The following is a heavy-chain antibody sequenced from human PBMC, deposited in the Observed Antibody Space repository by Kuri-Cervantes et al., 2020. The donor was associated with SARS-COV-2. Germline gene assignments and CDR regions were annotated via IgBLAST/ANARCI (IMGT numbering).Heavy chain of an antibody. D-gene: IGHD6-19*01. J-gene: IGHJ4*02. V-gene: IGHV4-34*01. Sequence: SETLSLTCTVSGGSISTYYWSWIRRPPGKGLEWIGEINHSGSTNYNPSLKSRVTISVDTSKNQFSLKLSSVTAADTAVYYCARRGAVAGTVPFFDYWGQGTLVTDSS. CDR3: ARRGAVAGTVPFFDY. CDR2: INHSGST. CDR1: GGSISTYY.